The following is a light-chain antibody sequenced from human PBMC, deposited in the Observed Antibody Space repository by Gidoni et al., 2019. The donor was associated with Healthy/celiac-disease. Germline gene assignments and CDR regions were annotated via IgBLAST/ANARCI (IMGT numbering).Light chain of an antibody. CDR1: QSVSSSY. CDR3: QQYGSSPPLT. CDR2: GAS. Sequence: ELVLTQSPGTLSLSPGERATLPCRASQSVSSSYLAWYQQKPGQAPRPLIYGASSRATGIPDRFSGSGSGTDFTLTISRLEPEDFAVYYCQQYGSSPPLTFGGGTKVEIK. J-gene: IGKJ4*01. V-gene: IGKV3-20*01.